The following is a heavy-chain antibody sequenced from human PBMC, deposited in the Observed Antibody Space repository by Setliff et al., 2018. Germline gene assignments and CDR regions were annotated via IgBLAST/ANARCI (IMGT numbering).Heavy chain of an antibody. Sequence: ASVKVSCKASAKTFTAYYVHWVRQAPGQGLEWMGWINPNSGGTNYAQKFQGRVTMAWDTSISTAYMDLSRLTSDDTATYYCARDADYYDSSENPIVDYWGQGTLVTVSS. J-gene: IGHJ4*02. CDR1: AKTFTAYY. CDR2: INPNSGGT. CDR3: ARDADYYDSSENPIVDY. V-gene: IGHV1-2*02. D-gene: IGHD3-22*01.